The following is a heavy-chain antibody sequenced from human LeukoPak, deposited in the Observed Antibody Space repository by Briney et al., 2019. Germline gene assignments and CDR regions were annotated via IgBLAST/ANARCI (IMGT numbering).Heavy chain of an antibody. CDR2: IYYSGSA. CDR3: ARGGLWYSSGLEDY. V-gene: IGHV4-59*01. D-gene: IGHD6-19*01. Sequence: PSETLSLTCTVSGGSISSYYWSWIRQPPGKELEWIGYIYYSGSAKYNPSLKSQVIISVDTSKNQCSLKLSSVTAADTAVYYCARGGLWYSSGLEDYWGQGTLVTVSS. CDR1: GGSISSYY. J-gene: IGHJ4*02.